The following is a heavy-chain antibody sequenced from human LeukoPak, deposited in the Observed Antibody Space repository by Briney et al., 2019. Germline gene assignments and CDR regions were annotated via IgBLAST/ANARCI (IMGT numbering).Heavy chain of an antibody. CDR1: GGSFSGYY. CDR2: INHSGST. D-gene: IGHD3-9*01. V-gene: IGHV4-34*01. CDR3: ARGLRYFDWLSRGGYHFDY. Sequence: SETLSLTCAVYGGSFSGYYWSWIRQPPGKGLEWIGEINHSGSTNYNPSLKSRVTISVDTSKNQFSLKLSSVTAADTAVYYCARGLRYFDWLSRGGYHFDYWGQGTLVAVSS. J-gene: IGHJ4*02.